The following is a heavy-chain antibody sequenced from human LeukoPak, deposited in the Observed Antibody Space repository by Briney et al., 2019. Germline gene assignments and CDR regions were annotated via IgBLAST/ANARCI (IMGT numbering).Heavy chain of an antibody. CDR2: INPNSGGT. CDR3: ARTPNSSGWPYYFDY. CDR1: GYTFTGYY. V-gene: IGHV1-2*02. D-gene: IGHD6-19*01. Sequence: GASVKVSCKASGYTFTGYYMHWVRQAPGQGLEWMGWINPNSGGTNYAQKFQGRVTMTRDTSISTAYMELSRLRSDDTAVYYCARTPNSSGWPYYFDYWGQGTLVIVSS. J-gene: IGHJ4*02.